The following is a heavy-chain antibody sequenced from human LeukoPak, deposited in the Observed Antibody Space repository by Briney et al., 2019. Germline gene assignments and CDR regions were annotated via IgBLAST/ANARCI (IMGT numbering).Heavy chain of an antibody. D-gene: IGHD1-26*01. J-gene: IGHJ4*02. CDR1: GFTFSSYA. V-gene: IGHV3-30-3*01. CDR2: ISYDGSNK. Sequence: PGGSLRLSCAASGFTFSSYAMHWVRQAPGKGLEWVAVISYDGSNKYYADSVKGRFTISRDNSKNTLYLQMTSLTAEDTAVYYCAGSASDYWGQGTLVTVSS. CDR3: AGSASDY.